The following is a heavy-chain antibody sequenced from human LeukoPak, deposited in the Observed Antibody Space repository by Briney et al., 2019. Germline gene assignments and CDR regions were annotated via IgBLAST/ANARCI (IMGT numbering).Heavy chain of an antibody. J-gene: IGHJ2*01. CDR3: ARLQLLAYCSSTSCYGHFDL. D-gene: IGHD2-2*01. CDR2: IIPIFGTA. Sequence: SVKVSCKASGDTFSSYAISWVRLAPGQGLEWMGGIIPIFGTANYAQKFQGRVTITADESTSTAYMELSSLRSEDTAVYYCARLQLLAYCSSTSCYGHFDLWGRGTMVTVSS. V-gene: IGHV1-69*13. CDR1: GDTFSSYA.